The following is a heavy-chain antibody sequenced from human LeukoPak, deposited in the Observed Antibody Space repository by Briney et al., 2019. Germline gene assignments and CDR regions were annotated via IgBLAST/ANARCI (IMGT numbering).Heavy chain of an antibody. V-gene: IGHV1-2*02. Sequence: GASVKVSCKASGYTFTSYCLHWVRQAPGQGLEWMGWINPNSGGTNYAQKFQGRVTMTRDTSISTAYMELSRLRSDDTAEYYCARALYYDSSGYYSSSYYYFQHWGQGTLVTVSS. D-gene: IGHD3-22*01. CDR1: GYTFTSYC. CDR3: ARALYYDSSGYYSSSYYYFQH. J-gene: IGHJ1*01. CDR2: INPNSGGT.